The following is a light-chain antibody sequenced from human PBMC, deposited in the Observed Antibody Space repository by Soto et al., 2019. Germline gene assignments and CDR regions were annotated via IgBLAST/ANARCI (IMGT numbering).Light chain of an antibody. CDR3: LLDNIYPWT. CDR1: QDIKNY. V-gene: IGKV1-33*01. Sequence: DIHITQSPSSLSASVGDRFTITFQASQDIKNYLNWYQQKSGKAPKLLIYDASDLETGVPSRFTGSGSGTDFTLTISSLQPEDFTTYYCLLDNIYPWTFGQGTKVDIK. J-gene: IGKJ1*01. CDR2: DAS.